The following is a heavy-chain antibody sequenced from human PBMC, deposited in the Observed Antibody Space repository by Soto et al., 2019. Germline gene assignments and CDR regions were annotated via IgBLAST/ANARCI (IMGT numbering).Heavy chain of an antibody. V-gene: IGHV3-64*01. CDR1: GFTLSGYA. CDR3: ARDMGVFWSGYPEGGFDY. J-gene: IGHJ4*02. CDR2: ISTNGVGT. Sequence: GGSLRLSCAASGFTLSGYAMDWVRQAPGKGLEYVSGISTNGVGTYYANSVQGRFTISRDNSKNTVYLQMGSLRPEDMAVYYCARDMGVFWSGYPEGGFDYWGQGTPVTVSS. D-gene: IGHD3-3*01.